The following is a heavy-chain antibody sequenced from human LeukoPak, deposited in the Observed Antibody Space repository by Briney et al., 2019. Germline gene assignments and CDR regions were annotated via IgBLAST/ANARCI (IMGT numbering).Heavy chain of an antibody. CDR2: IYTSGST. V-gene: IGHV4-4*07. CDR1: GGSFSIYY. J-gene: IGHJ4*02. CDR3: ARGLTTVTRAFDY. D-gene: IGHD4-17*01. Sequence: SETLSLTCTVSGGSFSIYYWSWIRQPAGKGLEYIGRIYTSGSTNYNPSLKSRVTMSVDTSNNQFSLKLSSVTAADTAVYYCARGLTTVTRAFDYWGQGTLVTVSS.